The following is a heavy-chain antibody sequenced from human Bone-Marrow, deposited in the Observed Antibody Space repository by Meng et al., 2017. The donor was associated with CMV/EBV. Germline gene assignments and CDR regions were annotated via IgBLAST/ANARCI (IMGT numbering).Heavy chain of an antibody. D-gene: IGHD3-3*01. V-gene: IGHV6-1*01. Sequence: SETLSLTCAISGDSVPSNSAAWNWIRQSPSRGLEWLGRTYYRSKWYNDYAVSVKSRITINPDTSKNQFSLQLNSVTPEDTAVYSCARDRLEWLLLDYYGMDVWGQETTVTVSS. CDR3: ARDRLEWLLLDYYGMDV. CDR1: GDSVPSNSAA. CDR2: TYYRSKWYN. J-gene: IGHJ6*02.